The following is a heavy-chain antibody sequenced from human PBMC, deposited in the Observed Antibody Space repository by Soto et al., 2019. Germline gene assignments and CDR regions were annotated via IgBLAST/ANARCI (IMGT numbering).Heavy chain of an antibody. D-gene: IGHD2-2*01. CDR3: ARRGRYCSSTSCGGWFDP. Sequence: SETLSLTCTVSGGSISSSSYYWGWIRQPPGKGLEWIGSIYYSGSTYYNPSLKSRVTISVDTSKNQFSLKLSSVTAADTAVYYCARRGRYCSSTSCGGWFDPWGQGTLVTVSS. J-gene: IGHJ5*02. CDR1: GGSISSSSYY. V-gene: IGHV4-39*01. CDR2: IYYSGST.